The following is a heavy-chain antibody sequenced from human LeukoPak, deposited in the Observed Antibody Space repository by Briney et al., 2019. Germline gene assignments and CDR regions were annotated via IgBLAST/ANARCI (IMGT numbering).Heavy chain of an antibody. CDR2: IRYDGSNK. CDR1: GFTFSSYG. CDR3: AKDQVGATVGALGY. D-gene: IGHD1-26*01. J-gene: IGHJ4*02. Sequence: TGGSLRLSCAASGFTFSSYGMHWVRQAPGKGLEWVAFIRYDGSNKYYAHSVKGRFTISRDNSKNTLYLQMNSLRAEDTAVYYCAKDQVGATVGALGYWGQGTLVTVSS. V-gene: IGHV3-30*02.